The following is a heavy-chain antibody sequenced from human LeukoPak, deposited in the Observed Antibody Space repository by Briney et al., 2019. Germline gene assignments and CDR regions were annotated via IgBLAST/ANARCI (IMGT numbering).Heavy chain of an antibody. J-gene: IGHJ4*02. CDR2: FVGGDTT. CDR3: AKQARYSNFWSGYLYYFDS. Sequence: GGSLRLSCAASGFTFNNYAASWVRQAPGKGLEWVSAFVGGDTTYYADSVKGRFTISRDNSRTTLYLQMNTLRAEDTAVYYCAKQARYSNFWSGYLYYFDSWGQGTLVTVSS. D-gene: IGHD3-3*01. CDR1: GFTFNNYA. V-gene: IGHV3-23*01.